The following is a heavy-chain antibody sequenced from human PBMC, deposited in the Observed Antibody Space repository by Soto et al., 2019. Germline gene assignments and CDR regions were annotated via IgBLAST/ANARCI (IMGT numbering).Heavy chain of an antibody. CDR3: AHIAYYDNRHAFSI. CDR2: IYWDDDK. D-gene: IGHD3-22*01. V-gene: IGHV2-5*02. CDR1: GFSLSTSGEG. J-gene: IGHJ3*02. Sequence: QITLKESGPALVKPTQTLTLTCTFSGFSLSTSGEGVGWIRQPPGKALEWLALIYWDDDKRYSPSLKSKLTIXKXTXXNQVVLTMTNMDPVDTATYYCAHIAYYDNRHAFSIWGQGTLVIVSS.